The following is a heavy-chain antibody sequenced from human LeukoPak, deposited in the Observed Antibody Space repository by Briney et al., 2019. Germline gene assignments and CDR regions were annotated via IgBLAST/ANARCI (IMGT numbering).Heavy chain of an antibody. V-gene: IGHV3-7*01. Sequence: GGSLRLSCAASGFTFSSYGMHWVRQAPGKGLEWVANIKQDGSEKYYVDSVKGRFTISRDNAKNSLYLQMNSLRAEDTAVYYCARAAYGDFLDAFDIWGQGTMVTVSS. CDR1: GFTFSSYG. J-gene: IGHJ3*02. CDR3: ARAAYGDFLDAFDI. CDR2: IKQDGSEK. D-gene: IGHD4-17*01.